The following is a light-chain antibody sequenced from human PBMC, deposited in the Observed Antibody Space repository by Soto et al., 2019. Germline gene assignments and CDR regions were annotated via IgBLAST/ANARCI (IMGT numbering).Light chain of an antibody. J-gene: IGKJ4*01. CDR2: AAS. CDR3: QQYGSAPFT. CDR1: QSVSSPY. Sequence: PGERATLSCRATQSVSSPYLAWYQQKPGQAPRLLIYAASIRAAGIPDRFSGSGSGTDFTLTISRLEPEDFAVYYCQQYGSAPFTFGGGTKVDI. V-gene: IGKV3-20*01.